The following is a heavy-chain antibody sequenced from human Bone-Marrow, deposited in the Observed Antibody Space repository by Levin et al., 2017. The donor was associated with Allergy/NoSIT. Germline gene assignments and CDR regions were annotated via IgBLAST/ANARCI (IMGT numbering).Heavy chain of an antibody. CDR1: GYSISSGNY. CDR2: LYYSGST. V-gene: IGHV4-38-2*02. CDR3: SRSGAGRDYIVAY. Sequence: KASETLSLTCTVSGYSISSGNYWGWIRQPPGKGLEWIGNLYYSGSTHYNPSLKSRVSISVDTSTNQFSLKLTSVTAADTAMYYCSRSGAGRDYIVAYWGQGTLVTVSS. J-gene: IGHJ4*02. D-gene: IGHD4-11*01.